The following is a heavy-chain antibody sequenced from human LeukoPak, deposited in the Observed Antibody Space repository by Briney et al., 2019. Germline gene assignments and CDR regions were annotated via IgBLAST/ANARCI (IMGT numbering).Heavy chain of an antibody. CDR3: ARQGTLYGDYYYYGMDV. D-gene: IGHD4-17*01. V-gene: IGHV7-4-1*01. CDR1: GYTFTSYA. CDR2: INTNTGNP. J-gene: IGHJ6*04. Sequence: ASVKVSCKASGYTFTSYAVNWVRQSPGLGLEWMGWINTNTGNPTYAQGFTGRFVFSLDTSVSTAYLQICSLKAEDTAVYYCARQGTLYGDYYYYGMDVWGKGTTVTVSS.